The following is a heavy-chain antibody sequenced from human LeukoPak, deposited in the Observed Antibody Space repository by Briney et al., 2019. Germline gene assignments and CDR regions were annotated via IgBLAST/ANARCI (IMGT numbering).Heavy chain of an antibody. J-gene: IGHJ4*02. Sequence: SETLSLTCTVSGGSISNYYWSWIRQPPGKGLEWIGYIYSSGHTSYNPSLKNRDTISVDTSKNQFSLNLTSVTAADTAVYYCARHFSGAAAPLPFDYWAREPWSPSPQ. CDR2: IYSSGHT. D-gene: IGHD6-13*01. CDR3: ARHFSGAAAPLPFDY. V-gene: IGHV4-59*08. CDR1: GGSISNYY.